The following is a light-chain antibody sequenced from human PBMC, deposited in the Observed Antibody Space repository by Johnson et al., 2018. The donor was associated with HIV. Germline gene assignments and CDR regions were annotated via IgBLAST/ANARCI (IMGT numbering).Light chain of an antibody. CDR3: GTWDSSLSAYV. Sequence: QSVLSQPHSVSAAPGQKVTISCSGSSSNIGRNYVSWYQQLPGTAPKLLIFDNNKRPSGIPDRFSGSKSGTSATLDITGLQTGDEADYYCGTWDSSLSAYVFGTGTKVTVL. CDR2: DNN. CDR1: SSNIGRNY. V-gene: IGLV1-51*01. J-gene: IGLJ1*01.